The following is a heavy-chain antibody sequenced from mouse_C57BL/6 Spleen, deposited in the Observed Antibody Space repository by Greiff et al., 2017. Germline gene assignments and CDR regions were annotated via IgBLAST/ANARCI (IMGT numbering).Heavy chain of an antibody. CDR1: GYTFTSYW. CDR3: AIITTALSGGFAY. Sequence: QVQLQQPGAELVKPGASVKMSCKASGYTFTSYWITWVKQRPGQGLEWIGDIYPGSGSTNYNEKFKSKATLTVDKSSSTAYLQLSSLTAEDSAVYYCAIITTALSGGFAYWGQGTLVTVAA. J-gene: IGHJ3*01. D-gene: IGHD1-1*01. V-gene: IGHV1-55*01. CDR2: IYPGSGST.